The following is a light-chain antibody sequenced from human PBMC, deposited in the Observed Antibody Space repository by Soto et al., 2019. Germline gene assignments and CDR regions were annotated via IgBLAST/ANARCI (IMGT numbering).Light chain of an antibody. J-gene: IGLJ2*01. CDR1: SGHSNYA. CDR2: LNSDGSH. Sequence: QLVLTQSPSASASLGASVKLTCTLSSGHSNYAIAWHQQQPEKGPRHLMKLNSDGSHSKGDGIPDRFSGSSSGAERYLTISSLQSEDEADYYCQTWGTGLYVVFGGGTKLTVL. V-gene: IGLV4-69*01. CDR3: QTWGTGLYVV.